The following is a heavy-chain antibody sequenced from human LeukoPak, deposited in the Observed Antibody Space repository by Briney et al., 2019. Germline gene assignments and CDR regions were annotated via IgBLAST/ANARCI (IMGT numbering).Heavy chain of an antibody. Sequence: SETLSLTCTVSGGSISSYYWSWIRQPPGKGLEWIGYIYYSGSTNYNPSLKSRVTISVDTSENQFSLKLSSVTAADTAVYYCARAKQQWLPIDYWGQGTLVTVSS. V-gene: IGHV4-59*01. D-gene: IGHD6-19*01. J-gene: IGHJ4*02. CDR1: GGSISSYY. CDR2: IYYSGST. CDR3: ARAKQQWLPIDY.